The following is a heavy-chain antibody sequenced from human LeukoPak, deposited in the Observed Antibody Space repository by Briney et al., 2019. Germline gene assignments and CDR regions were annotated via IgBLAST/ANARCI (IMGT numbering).Heavy chain of an antibody. V-gene: IGHV4-4*02. D-gene: IGHD3-22*01. CDR1: GASMNSSNW. CDR3: ARDQRFYDSSGYPEDGFDV. J-gene: IGHJ3*01. CDR2: IYRSGST. Sequence: TSGTLSLTCTVSGASMNSSNWWSWVRQSPGKGLEWIGEIYRSGSTNYNPSLKSRVTISLDKSQNQFSLKVASVTAADTAMYYCARDQRFYDSSGYPEDGFDVWGQGTMVTVSS.